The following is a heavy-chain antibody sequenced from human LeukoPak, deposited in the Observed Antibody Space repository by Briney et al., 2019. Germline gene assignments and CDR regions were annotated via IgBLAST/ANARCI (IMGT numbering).Heavy chain of an antibody. Sequence: GGSLRLSCAASGFTFSNAWMSWVRQAPGKGLEWVGRIKSKTDGGTTDYAAPVKGRFTISRDDSKNTLYLQMSSLKTEDTAVYYCTTDVVVAARRGDYWGQGTLVTVSS. CDR1: GFTFSNAW. J-gene: IGHJ4*02. CDR3: TTDVVVAARRGDY. CDR2: IKSKTDGGTT. D-gene: IGHD2-15*01. V-gene: IGHV3-15*01.